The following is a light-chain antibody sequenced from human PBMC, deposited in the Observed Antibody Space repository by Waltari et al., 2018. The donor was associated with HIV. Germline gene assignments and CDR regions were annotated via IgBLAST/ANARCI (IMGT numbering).Light chain of an antibody. CDR1: NLGDRY. CDR3: LVCDGRIMI. J-gene: IGLJ2*01. V-gene: IGLV3-1*01. Sequence: SYVVSQPPSVSVSPGQTATISCSGDNLGDRYVCWYQQKSGQSPLQIIYQDVKRRSGIPERFSAFNSGNTATLTISGTQGVDEADYFCLVCDGRIMIFGGGTKLTVL. CDR2: QDV.